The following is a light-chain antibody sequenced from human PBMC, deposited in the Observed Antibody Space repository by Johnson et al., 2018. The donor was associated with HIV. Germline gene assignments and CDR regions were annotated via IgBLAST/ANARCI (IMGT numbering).Light chain of an antibody. CDR3: GTWDSGLGAVYV. J-gene: IGLJ1*01. CDR1: SSNSGNNY. CDR2: ENN. Sequence: QSVLTQAPSVSAAPGQKVTISCSGSSSNSGNNYVSWYQQLPGTAPKLLIYENNKRPSGIPDRFSCSKSGTSATLGITGLQTGDEAEYYCGTWDSGLGAVYVFGPVTKVTVL. V-gene: IGLV1-51*02.